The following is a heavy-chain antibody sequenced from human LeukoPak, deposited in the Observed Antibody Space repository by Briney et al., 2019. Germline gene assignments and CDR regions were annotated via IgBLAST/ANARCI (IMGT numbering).Heavy chain of an antibody. Sequence: GGSLRLSCAASGFTFSTFVMSWVRQAPGKGLEWVSSISGSGADTHYADSVKGRFTISRDNSRYTLYLQMSSLRAEDTAIYYCANRNYYDSSPSYYAYYFDYWGQGTLVTVSS. J-gene: IGHJ4*02. CDR1: GFTFSTFV. V-gene: IGHV3-23*01. CDR2: ISGSGADT. D-gene: IGHD3-22*01. CDR3: ANRNYYDSSPSYYAYYFDY.